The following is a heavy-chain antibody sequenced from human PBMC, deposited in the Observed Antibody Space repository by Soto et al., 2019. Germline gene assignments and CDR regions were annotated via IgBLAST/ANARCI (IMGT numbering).Heavy chain of an antibody. Sequence: EVQLVESGGGLVKPGGSLRLSCAASGFTFSNAWMNWVRQAPGKGLEWVGRIKSKTDGGTTDYAAPVKGRFSISRDDSQNTLYLQMNSLKTEDTAVYYCATERFGYYDSSGYYTGTDYWGQGTLVTVSS. D-gene: IGHD3-22*01. CDR2: IKSKTDGGTT. V-gene: IGHV3-15*07. CDR3: ATERFGYYDSSGYYTGTDY. CDR1: GFTFSNAW. J-gene: IGHJ4*02.